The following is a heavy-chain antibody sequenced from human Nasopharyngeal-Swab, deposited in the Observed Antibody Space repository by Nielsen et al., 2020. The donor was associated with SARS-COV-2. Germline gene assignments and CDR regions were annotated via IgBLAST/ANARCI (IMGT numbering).Heavy chain of an antibody. D-gene: IGHD3-22*01. CDR1: GFSFSTYT. J-gene: IGHJ4*02. V-gene: IGHV3-21*01. Sequence: GESLKISCAASGFSFSTYTMNWVRQAPGKGLEWLSSISSGSGVKYHADSVKGRFTISRDNAKNSLYLEMNSLRAEDTAVYYCLRGDRRDYWGPGTLVSVSS. CDR2: ISSGSGVK. CDR3: LRGDRRDY.